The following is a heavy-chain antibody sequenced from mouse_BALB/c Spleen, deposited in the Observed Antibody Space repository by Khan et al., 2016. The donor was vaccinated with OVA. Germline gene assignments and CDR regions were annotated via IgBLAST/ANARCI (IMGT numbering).Heavy chain of an antibody. J-gene: IGHJ3*01. CDR2: ISPGSGDT. Sequence: QVQLKQSGAELARPGASVKLSCKASGYTFTDFYINWVKQRTGQGLAWIGEISPGSGDTFYNERFKDKATLTADKSSNTAYMQLSSLTSEASAVYFCARRNYFGYTFAYWGQGTLVTVSA. V-gene: IGHV1-77*01. CDR3: ARRNYFGYTFAY. D-gene: IGHD1-2*01. CDR1: GYTFTDFY.